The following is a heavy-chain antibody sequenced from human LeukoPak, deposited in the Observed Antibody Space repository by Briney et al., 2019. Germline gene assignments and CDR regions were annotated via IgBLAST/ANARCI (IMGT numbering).Heavy chain of an antibody. CDR2: ISYDGSNE. V-gene: IGHV3-30*04. J-gene: IGHJ4*02. CDR3: ARAPVDGFDY. D-gene: IGHD6-19*01. Sequence: PGKSLRLSCAASGFTFSSSAMHWVRQAPGKGLEWVAYISYDGSNEDYADSVKGQFTISRDNSKNTLYLQMNSLRAEDTAVYYCARAPVDGFDYWGQGTLVTVSS. CDR1: GFTFSSSA.